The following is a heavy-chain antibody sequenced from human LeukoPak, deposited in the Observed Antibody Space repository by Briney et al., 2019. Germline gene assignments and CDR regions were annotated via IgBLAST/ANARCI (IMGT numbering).Heavy chain of an antibody. CDR2: INPNSGGT. V-gene: IGHV1-2*02. Sequence: EASVKVSCKASGYTFTGYYMHWVRQAPGQGLECMGWINPNSGGTNYAQKFQGRVTMTRDTSISTAYMELSRLRSDDTAVYYCARDLGQLGVERYFDYWGQGTLVTVSS. D-gene: IGHD6-6*01. J-gene: IGHJ4*02. CDR1: GYTFTGYY. CDR3: ARDLGQLGVERYFDY.